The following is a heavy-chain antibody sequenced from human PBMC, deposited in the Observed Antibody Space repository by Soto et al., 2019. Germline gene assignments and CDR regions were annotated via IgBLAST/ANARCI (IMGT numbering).Heavy chain of an antibody. J-gene: IGHJ5*02. CDR1: GGSVSSGSYY. V-gene: IGHV4-61*01. CDR3: ARARITMIVGENWFDP. Sequence: SETLSLTCTVSGGSVSSGSYYWSWIRQPPGKGLEWIGYIYYSGSTNYNPSLKSRVTISVDTSKNQFSLKLSSVTAADTAVYYCARARITMIVGENWFDPWGQGTLVTVSS. CDR2: IYYSGST. D-gene: IGHD3-22*01.